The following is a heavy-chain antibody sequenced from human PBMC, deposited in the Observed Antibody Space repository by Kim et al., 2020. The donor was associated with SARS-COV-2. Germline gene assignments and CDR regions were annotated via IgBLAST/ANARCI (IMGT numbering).Heavy chain of an antibody. V-gene: IGHV3-21*01. D-gene: IGHD3-22*01. Sequence: GGSLRLSCAASGFTFSSYSMNWVRQAPGKGLEWVSSISSSSSYIYYADSVKGRFTISRDNAKNSLYLQMNSLRAEDTAVYYCARVEDSSGYWSFDYWGQGTLVTVSS. CDR1: GFTFSSYS. CDR2: ISSSSSYI. J-gene: IGHJ4*02. CDR3: ARVEDSSGYWSFDY.